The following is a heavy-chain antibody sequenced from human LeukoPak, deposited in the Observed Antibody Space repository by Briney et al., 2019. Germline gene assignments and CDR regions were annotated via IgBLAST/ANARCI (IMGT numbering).Heavy chain of an antibody. CDR3: VKDGLMRFFDY. CDR1: AFIFSSYD. D-gene: IGHD2-8*01. V-gene: IGHV3-30*18. Sequence: PGGSLRLFCAASAFIFSSYDMHWVRQAPGKGLEWVALISHDGTNKQYADSVKGRFTISRDNSKNTLYLQMNSLRAEDTAVYYCVKDGLMRFFDYWGQGTLVTASS. J-gene: IGHJ4*02. CDR2: ISHDGTNK.